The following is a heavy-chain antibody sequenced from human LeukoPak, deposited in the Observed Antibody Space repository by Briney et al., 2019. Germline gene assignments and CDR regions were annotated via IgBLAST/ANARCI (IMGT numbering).Heavy chain of an antibody. V-gene: IGHV1-46*01. Sequence: ASVKVSCKASGDSFTIYYMHWVRQAPGQGLEWMGIINPSGGATIYAQKFQGRVTMTRDTSTTTVYMELTTLRSEDTAVYYCARGISGSGSYYSMGCDWFDPSGQGTLVTASS. CDR3: ARGISGSGSYYSMGCDWFDP. J-gene: IGHJ5*02. CDR2: INPSGGAT. CDR1: GDSFTIYY. D-gene: IGHD3-10*01.